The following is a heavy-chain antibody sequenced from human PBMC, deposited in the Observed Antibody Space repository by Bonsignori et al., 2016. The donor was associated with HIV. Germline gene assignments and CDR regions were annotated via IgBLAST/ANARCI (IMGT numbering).Heavy chain of an antibody. D-gene: IGHD3-10*01. J-gene: IGHJ2*01. CDR1: GGSISSSSYY. V-gene: IGHV4-39*07. Sequence: GSLRLSCTVSGGSISSSSYYWGWDPPAPRKGLEWIGSIYYSGSTYYNPSLKSRVTISVDTSKNQFSLKLSSVTAADTAVYYCARDRRGLLRYFDLWAVAPWSPSPQ. CDR2: IYYSGST. CDR3: ARDRRGLLRYFDL.